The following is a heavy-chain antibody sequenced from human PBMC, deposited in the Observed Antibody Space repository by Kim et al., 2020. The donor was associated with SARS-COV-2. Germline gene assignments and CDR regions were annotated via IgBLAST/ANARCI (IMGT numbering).Heavy chain of an antibody. V-gene: IGHV4-39*01. Sequence: YTPSRKGRVTISVDTSKNQFSLKLSSVTAADTAVYYCAFGAVAGTPRFDYWGQGTLVTVSS. J-gene: IGHJ4*02. D-gene: IGHD6-19*01. CDR3: AFGAVAGTPRFDY.